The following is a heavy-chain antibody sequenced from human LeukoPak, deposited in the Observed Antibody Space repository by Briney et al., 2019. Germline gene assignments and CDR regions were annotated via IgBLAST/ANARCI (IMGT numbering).Heavy chain of an antibody. Sequence: ASVKVPCKASGGTFSSYAISWVRQAPGQGLEWMGGIIPIFGTANYAQKFQGRVTITADESTSTAYMELSSLRSEDTAVYYCATVGDYYDSSGYRALDIWGQGTMVTVSS. J-gene: IGHJ3*02. V-gene: IGHV1-69*13. D-gene: IGHD3-22*01. CDR2: IIPIFGTA. CDR1: GGTFSSYA. CDR3: ATVGDYYDSSGYRALDI.